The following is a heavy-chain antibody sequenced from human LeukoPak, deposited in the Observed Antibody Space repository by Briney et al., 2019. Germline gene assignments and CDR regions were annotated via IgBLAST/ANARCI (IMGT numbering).Heavy chain of an antibody. CDR1: GGSFSGYY. CDR2: INHSGST. J-gene: IGHJ6*02. Sequence: SETLSLTCAVYGGSFSGYYWSWIRQPPGKGLEWIGEINHSGSTNYNPSLKGRVTISVDTSKNQFSLKLSSVTAADTAVYYCAGNYDSSGYSYYYYYYGMDVWGQGTTVTVSS. D-gene: IGHD3-22*01. V-gene: IGHV4-34*01. CDR3: AGNYDSSGYSYYYYYYGMDV.